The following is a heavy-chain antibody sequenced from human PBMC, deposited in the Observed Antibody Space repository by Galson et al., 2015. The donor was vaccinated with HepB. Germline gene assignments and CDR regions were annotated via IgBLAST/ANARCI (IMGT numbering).Heavy chain of an antibody. CDR3: ARDYGGNSGWFDP. CDR1: GYTFTSYD. Sequence: SVKVSCKASGYTFTSYDLSWVRQAAGQGPEWLGWMNPNNGNTGYAQKFQGRVTLTRDTSIGTAYMELSSLRSEDTAVYYCARDYGGNSGWFDPWGQGTLVTVSS. V-gene: IGHV1-8*01. J-gene: IGHJ5*02. CDR2: MNPNNGNT. D-gene: IGHD4-23*01.